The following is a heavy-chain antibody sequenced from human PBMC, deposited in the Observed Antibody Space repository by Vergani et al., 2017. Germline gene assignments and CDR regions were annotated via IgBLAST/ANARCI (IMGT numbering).Heavy chain of an antibody. J-gene: IGHJ4*02. D-gene: IGHD3-22*01. CDR3: ARXQKYYYDSSGLFDY. CDR1: GFTFSSYA. Sequence: QVQLVESGGGVVQPGRSLILSCAASGFTFSSYAMHWVRQAPGKGLEWVAVISYDGSNKYYADSVKGRFTISRDNSKNTLYLQMNSLRAEDTAVYYCARXQKYYYDSSGLFDYWGQGTLVTVSS. V-gene: IGHV3-30-3*01. CDR2: ISYDGSNK.